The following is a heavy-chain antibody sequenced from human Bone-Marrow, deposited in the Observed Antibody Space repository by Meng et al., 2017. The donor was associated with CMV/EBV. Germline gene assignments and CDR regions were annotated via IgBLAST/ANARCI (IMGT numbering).Heavy chain of an antibody. D-gene: IGHD3-9*01. V-gene: IGHV1-46*01. J-gene: IGHJ3*02. CDR3: ARGYYDILTGYSFDAFDI. Sequence: ASVKVSCKASGYTFTSYYMHWVRQAPGQGLEWMGIINPSGGSTSYAQKFQGRVTMTRDTSTSTVYMELSGLRSEDTAVYYCARGYYDILTGYSFDAFDIWGQGTMVTVSS. CDR2: INPSGGST. CDR1: GYTFTSYY.